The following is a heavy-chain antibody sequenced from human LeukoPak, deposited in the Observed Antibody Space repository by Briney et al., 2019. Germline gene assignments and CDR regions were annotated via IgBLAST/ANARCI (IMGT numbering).Heavy chain of an antibody. CDR3: AELGITMIGGV. CDR2: ISSSSSTI. Sequence: PGGSLRLSCAASGFTFSIYSMNWVRQAPGKGLEWVSYISSSSSTIYYADSVKGRFTISRDNAKTSLFLQMNSLRAEDTAVYYCAELGITMIGGVWGKGTTVTISS. V-gene: IGHV3-48*01. D-gene: IGHD3-10*02. J-gene: IGHJ6*04. CDR1: GFTFSIYS.